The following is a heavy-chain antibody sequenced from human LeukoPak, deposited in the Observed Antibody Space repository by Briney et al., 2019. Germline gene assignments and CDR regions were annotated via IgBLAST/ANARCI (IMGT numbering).Heavy chain of an antibody. Sequence: GGSLRLSCAASGFTFSSYWMYWVRQAPGKGLEWVANIRQDGSEKYYVDSVRGRFTISRDNAKNSLYLQMNSLRAEDTAVYYCATYLYKSLDYWGQGTLVTVSS. J-gene: IGHJ4*02. CDR1: GFTFSSYW. D-gene: IGHD3-10*01. CDR2: IRQDGSEK. CDR3: ATYLYKSLDY. V-gene: IGHV3-7*01.